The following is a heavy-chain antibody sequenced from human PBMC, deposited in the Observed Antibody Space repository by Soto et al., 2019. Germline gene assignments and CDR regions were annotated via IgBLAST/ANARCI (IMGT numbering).Heavy chain of an antibody. CDR3: AKGLGYCSSTSCYFNWFDP. CDR2: ISYDGSNK. J-gene: IGHJ5*02. CDR1: GFTFSSYG. Sequence: GGSLRLSCAASGFTFSSYGMHWVRQAPGKGLEWVAVISYDGSNKYYADSVKGRFTISRDNSKNTLYLQMNSLRAEDTAVYYCAKGLGYCSSTSCYFNWFDPWGQGTLVTVSS. V-gene: IGHV3-30*18. D-gene: IGHD2-2*01.